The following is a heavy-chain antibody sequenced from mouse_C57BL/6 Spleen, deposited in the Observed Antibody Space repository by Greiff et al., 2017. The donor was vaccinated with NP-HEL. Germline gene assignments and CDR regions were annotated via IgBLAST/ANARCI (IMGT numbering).Heavy chain of an antibody. Sequence: VQLQQSGAELVRPGASGTLSWKASGYTFTDYEMHWVKQTPVHGLEWIGAIDPETGGTVYNQKFKGKAILTADKSSSTAYMELRSLTSEDSAVYYCTRYGGYFDYWGQGTTLTVSS. CDR3: TRYGGYFDY. D-gene: IGHD1-1*01. V-gene: IGHV1-15*01. CDR2: IDPETGGT. CDR1: GYTFTDYE. J-gene: IGHJ2*01.